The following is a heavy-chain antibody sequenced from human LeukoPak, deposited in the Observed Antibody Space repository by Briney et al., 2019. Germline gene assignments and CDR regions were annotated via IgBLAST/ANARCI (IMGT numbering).Heavy chain of an antibody. CDR2: IIPIFGTA. D-gene: IGHD7-27*01. J-gene: IGHJ4*02. CDR3: ARDPGGTWGFDY. CDR1: GGTFSSYA. Sequence: SVKVSCKASGGTFSSYAISWVRQAPGQGLEWMGGIIPIFGTANYAQKFQGRVTITADESTSTAYMELRSLKSDDTAVYYCARDPGGTWGFDYWGQGALVTVSS. V-gene: IGHV1-69*13.